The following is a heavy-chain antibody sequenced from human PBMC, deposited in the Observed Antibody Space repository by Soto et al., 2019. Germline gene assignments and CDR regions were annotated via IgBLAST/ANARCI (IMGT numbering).Heavy chain of an antibody. V-gene: IGHV1-69*13. CDR3: ARDLEFRDGQLSPPDF. J-gene: IGHJ4*02. CDR1: GGTFRNHV. CDR2: IIPIIGTP. D-gene: IGHD3-3*01. Sequence: SVKVSCKASGGTFRNHVFNWVRQAPGQGLEWMGGIIPIIGTPNYAQKFQGRGTITADASTNTGYLDVSNLRSHDTALSYCARDLEFRDGQLSPPDFWGPGTLAPVS.